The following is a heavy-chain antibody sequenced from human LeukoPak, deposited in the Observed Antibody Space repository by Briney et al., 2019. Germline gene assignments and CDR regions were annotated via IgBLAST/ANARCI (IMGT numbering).Heavy chain of an antibody. Sequence: GGSLRLSCAASGFTFSTYKMNWVRQAPGKGLKWVSYISSSSSTIYYADSVKGRFTISRDNAKNSLYLQMNSLRAEDTAVYYCVELSITVIVGVWGKGTTVT. CDR2: ISSSSSTI. CDR1: GFTFSTYK. V-gene: IGHV3-48*04. J-gene: IGHJ6*03. CDR3: VELSITVIVGV. D-gene: IGHD3-22*01.